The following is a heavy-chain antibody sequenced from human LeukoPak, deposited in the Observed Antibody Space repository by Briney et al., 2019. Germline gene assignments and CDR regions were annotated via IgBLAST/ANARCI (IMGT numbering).Heavy chain of an antibody. Sequence: PGRSLRLSCAASGFTFSSYAMSWVRQAPGKGLEWVSAISGSGGSTYYADSVKGRFTISRDNSKNTLYLQMNSLRAEDTAVYYCAKALRYYYYYGMDVWGQGTTVTVSS. CDR1: GFTFSSYA. V-gene: IGHV3-23*01. J-gene: IGHJ6*02. D-gene: IGHD2-15*01. CDR3: AKALRYYYYYGMDV. CDR2: ISGSGGST.